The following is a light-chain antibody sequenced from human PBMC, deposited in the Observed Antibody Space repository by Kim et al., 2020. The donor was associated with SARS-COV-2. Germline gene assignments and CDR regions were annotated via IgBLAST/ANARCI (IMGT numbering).Light chain of an antibody. J-gene: IGLJ1*01. CDR2: KDT. V-gene: IGLV3-25*03. Sequence: VSTRKTASVHCSGDAMPKQYAYWYRQKPGQAPVLVIYKDTERPSGIPERFSGSSSGTTVTLTISGVQAEDEADYYCQSADSSGTYVFGTGTRSPS. CDR1: AMPKQY. CDR3: QSADSSGTYV.